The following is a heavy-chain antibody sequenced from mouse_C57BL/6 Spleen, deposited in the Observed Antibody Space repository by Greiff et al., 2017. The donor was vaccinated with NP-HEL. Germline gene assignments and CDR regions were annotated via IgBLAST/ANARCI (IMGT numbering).Heavy chain of an antibody. Sequence: EVLLVESGGGLVKPGGSLKLSCAASGFTFSDYGMHWVRQAPEKGLEWVAYISSDSSTIYYEDTVKGPFTITRGKAKNTLFLQMTSLSSEDTAMYYCAGETTYDYWGQGTTLTVSS. V-gene: IGHV5-17*01. CDR1: GFTFSDYG. D-gene: IGHD1-1*01. J-gene: IGHJ2*01. CDR3: AGETTYDY. CDR2: ISSDSSTI.